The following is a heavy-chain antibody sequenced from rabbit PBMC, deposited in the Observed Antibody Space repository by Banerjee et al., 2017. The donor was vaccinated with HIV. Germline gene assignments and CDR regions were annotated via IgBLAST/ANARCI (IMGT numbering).Heavy chain of an antibody. CDR3: ARSSSAFYFFDL. V-gene: IGHV1S47*01. CDR1: GFSFSTNV. Sequence: EESGGDLVKPGASLTLTCTASGFSFSTNVMCWVRQAPGKGLEWIAYIYPDYGSTDYATWVNGRFTISSHNAQNTLYLQLNSLTAADTATYFCARSSSAFYFFDLWGQGTLVTVS. J-gene: IGHJ4*01. D-gene: IGHD1-1*01. CDR2: IYPDYGST.